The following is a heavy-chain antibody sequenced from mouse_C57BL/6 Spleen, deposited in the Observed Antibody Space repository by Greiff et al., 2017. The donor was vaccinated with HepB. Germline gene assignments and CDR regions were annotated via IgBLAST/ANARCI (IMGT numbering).Heavy chain of an antibody. D-gene: IGHD2-3*01. CDR2: IYLGSGST. CDR3: ASSRDGYYGWYFDV. V-gene: IGHV1-55*01. Sequence: QVQLQQPGAELVKPGASVKMSCKASGYTFTSYWIIRVKLWLGQSLVWIGDIYLGSGSTNYNEKLKSKATLNVDTSSSTAYMQLCSLTSEDSAVYYCASSRDGYYGWYFDVWGTGTSVTVSS. CDR1: GYTFTSYW. J-gene: IGHJ1*03.